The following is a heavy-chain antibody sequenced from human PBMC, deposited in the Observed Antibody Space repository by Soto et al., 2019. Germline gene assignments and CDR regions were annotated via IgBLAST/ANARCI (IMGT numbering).Heavy chain of an antibody. D-gene: IGHD3-3*01. CDR2: ISNHGGST. V-gene: IGHV3-64D*06. Sequence: VGSLRLSCSASGFTFSSFAMHWVRHSPDKGLHYVSAISNHGGSTYYADSVKGRFTMSRDNSKSTLFLQMSSLSPEDTGVYYCVKSFVSSNRGFSYSYGWDVWGQGTIVTVSS. J-gene: IGHJ6*02. CDR3: VKSFVSSNRGFSYSYGWDV. CDR1: GFTFSSFA.